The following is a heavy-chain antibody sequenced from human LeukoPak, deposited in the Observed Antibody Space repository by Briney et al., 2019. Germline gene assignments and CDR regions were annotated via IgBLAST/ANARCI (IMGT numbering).Heavy chain of an antibody. D-gene: IGHD2-2*01. CDR1: GGSISSGGYY. J-gene: IGHJ1*01. Sequence: SQTLSLTCTVSGGSISSGGYYWSWIRQHPGKGLEWIGYTSYSGSPYYNPSLKSRVTISVDTSRNQFSLKLSSVTAADTAVYYCARGPHCSSTSCYSEYFHHWGQGTLVTVSS. CDR2: TSYSGSP. CDR3: ARGPHCSSTSCYSEYFHH. V-gene: IGHV4-31*03.